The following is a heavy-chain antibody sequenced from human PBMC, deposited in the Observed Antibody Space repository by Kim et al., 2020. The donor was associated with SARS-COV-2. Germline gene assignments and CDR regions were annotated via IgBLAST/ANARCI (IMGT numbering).Heavy chain of an antibody. CDR2: SDK. J-gene: IGHJ4*02. V-gene: IGHV3-7*01. CDR3: ARDTGFRLDY. Sequence: SDKNHVDSVRGRFPISRDNAKNSLSLQMDSLRAEDTAVYYCARDTGFRLDYWGQGALVTVSS.